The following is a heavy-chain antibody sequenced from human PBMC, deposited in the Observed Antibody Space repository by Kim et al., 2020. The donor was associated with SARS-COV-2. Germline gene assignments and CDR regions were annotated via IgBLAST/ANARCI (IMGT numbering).Heavy chain of an antibody. J-gene: IGHJ3*01. CDR3: ARKVSSSWFNFDV. Sequence: SETLSLTCTVSGSSIGIGYYWGWIRQFPGRGLEWVSSISHTGNTYYNPSLRSRVIISVDTSKREVSLNLTSVTAADTAMDYCARKVSSSWFNFDVWGQG. CDR2: ISHTGNT. V-gene: IGHV4-38-2*02. D-gene: IGHD6-19*01. CDR1: GSSIGIGYY.